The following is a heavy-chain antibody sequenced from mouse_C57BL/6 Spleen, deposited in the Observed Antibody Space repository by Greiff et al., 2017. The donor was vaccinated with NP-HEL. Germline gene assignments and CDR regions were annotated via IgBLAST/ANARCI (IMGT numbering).Heavy chain of an antibody. V-gene: IGHV1-15*01. D-gene: IGHD4-1*01. CDR3: TIGTLGYFDV. Sequence: QVQLQQSGAELVRPGASVTLSCKASGYTFTDYEMHWVKQTPVHGLEWIGAIDPETGGTAYNQKFKGKAILTADKSSSTAYMELRSLTSEDSAVYYCTIGTLGYFDVWGTGTTVTVSS. CDR1: GYTFTDYE. CDR2: IDPETGGT. J-gene: IGHJ1*03.